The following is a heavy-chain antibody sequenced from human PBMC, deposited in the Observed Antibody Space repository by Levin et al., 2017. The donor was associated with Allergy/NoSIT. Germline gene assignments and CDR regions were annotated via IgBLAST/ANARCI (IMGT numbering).Heavy chain of an antibody. CDR3: AGVAGDPNPTFDY. Sequence: GGSLRLSCAVSGFTFSNYAMSWVRQAPGKGLELVSSIRGSGDATYYADSVKGRFTISRDNSKSTLYLQMNSLRGEDTAVYYCAGVAGDPNPTFDYWGQGTLVTVSS. V-gene: IGHV3-23*01. CDR1: GFTFSNYA. D-gene: IGHD6-19*01. CDR2: IRGSGDAT. J-gene: IGHJ4*02.